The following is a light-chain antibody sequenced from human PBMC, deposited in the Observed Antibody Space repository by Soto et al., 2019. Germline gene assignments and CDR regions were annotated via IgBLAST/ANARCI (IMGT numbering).Light chain of an antibody. V-gene: IGLV2-8*01. Sequence: QSVLTQPPSASGSPGQSVTISCTGTSSDVGGYNFVSWYQHHPGKAPKVVIYEVTKRPSGVPDRFSGSKSGNTASLTVSGLHAEDEADYYCASFAGTFDGFGTGTKVTVL. CDR1: SSDVGGYNF. J-gene: IGLJ1*01. CDR3: ASFAGTFDG. CDR2: EVT.